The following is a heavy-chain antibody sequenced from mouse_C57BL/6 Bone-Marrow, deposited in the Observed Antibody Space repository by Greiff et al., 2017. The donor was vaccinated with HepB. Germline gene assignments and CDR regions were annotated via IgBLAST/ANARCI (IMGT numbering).Heavy chain of an antibody. CDR1: GYTFTNYW. CDR2: IYPGGGYT. J-gene: IGHJ4*01. V-gene: IGHV1-63*01. CDR3: ARWVPYAMDY. Sequence: QVHVKQSGAELVRPGTSVKMSCKASGYTFTNYWIGWAKQRPGHGLEWIGDIYPGGGYTNYNEKFKGKATLTADKSSSTAYMQFSSLTSEDSAIYYCARWVPYAMDYWGQGTSVTVSS.